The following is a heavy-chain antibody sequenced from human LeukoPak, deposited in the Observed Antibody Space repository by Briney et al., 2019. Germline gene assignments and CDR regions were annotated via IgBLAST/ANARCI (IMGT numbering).Heavy chain of an antibody. V-gene: IGHV3-21*06. D-gene: IGHD1-26*01. Sequence: TGGSLRLSCAASGFTFTSYNMNWVRQAPGKGLEWVSSITNSSSYIYYADSVKGRFTISRDNAKDSLYLQMDSLRVEDTAVYYCARDPYSGNYGAYYYYYMDVWGKGTTVTISS. J-gene: IGHJ6*03. CDR3: ARDPYSGNYGAYYYYYMDV. CDR1: GFTFTSYN. CDR2: ITNSSSYI.